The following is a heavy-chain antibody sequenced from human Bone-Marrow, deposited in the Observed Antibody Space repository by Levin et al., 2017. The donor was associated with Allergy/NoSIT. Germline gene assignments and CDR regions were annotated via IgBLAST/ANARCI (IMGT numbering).Heavy chain of an antibody. D-gene: IGHD2-8*02. V-gene: IGHV1-46*04. J-gene: IGHJ3*01. Sequence: PLASVKVSCKTSENTFTSYYMHWVRQAPGQGLEWMGVIKPSDGGTTFAQKLQGRVTMTTDTSTSTVYMELSSLRSEDTAVYYCARGAVRVGYCPGSTCYGGAFDVWGQGTMVTVSS. CDR1: ENTFTSYY. CDR2: IKPSDGGT. CDR3: ARGAVRVGYCPGSTCYGGAFDV.